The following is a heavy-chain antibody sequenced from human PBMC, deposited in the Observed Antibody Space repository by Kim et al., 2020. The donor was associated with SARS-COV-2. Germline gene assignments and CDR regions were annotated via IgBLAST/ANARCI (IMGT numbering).Heavy chain of an antibody. CDR3: ARAGHFAAAGPGPDYFDY. J-gene: IGHJ4*02. D-gene: IGHD6-13*01. V-gene: IGHV3-48*03. Sequence: KGRFTISRDNAKNSLYLQMNSLRAEDTAVYYCARAGHFAAAGPGPDYFDYWGQGTLVTVSS.